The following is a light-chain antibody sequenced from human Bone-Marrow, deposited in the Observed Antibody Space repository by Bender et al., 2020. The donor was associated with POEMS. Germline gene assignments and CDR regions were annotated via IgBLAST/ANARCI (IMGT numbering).Light chain of an antibody. CDR1: SSDVGGYNY. V-gene: IGLV2-8*01. Sequence: QSALTQPPSASGSPGQSVAISCTGTSSDVGGYNYVSWYQQHSGKAPKLIIYEVTKRPSGVPDRFSGSKSGNTASLTVSGLQAEDEADYYCSSYAVTNNFVVFGGGTKLTVL. J-gene: IGLJ2*01. CDR3: SSYAVTNNFVV. CDR2: EVT.